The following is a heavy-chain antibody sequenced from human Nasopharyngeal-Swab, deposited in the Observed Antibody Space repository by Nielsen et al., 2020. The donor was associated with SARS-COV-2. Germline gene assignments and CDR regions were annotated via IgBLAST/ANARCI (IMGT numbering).Heavy chain of an antibody. Sequence: GESLKISCAASGFTFSSYWMSWVRQAPGKGLEWVANIKQDGSEKYYVDSVKGRFTISRDNAKNSLCLQMNSLRGEDTAVYYCARDCSLPKLELRPPCYYYGMDVWGQGTTVTVSS. CDR2: IKQDGSEK. D-gene: IGHD1-7*01. CDR3: ARDCSLPKLELRPPCYYYGMDV. J-gene: IGHJ6*02. V-gene: IGHV3-7*01. CDR1: GFTFSSYW.